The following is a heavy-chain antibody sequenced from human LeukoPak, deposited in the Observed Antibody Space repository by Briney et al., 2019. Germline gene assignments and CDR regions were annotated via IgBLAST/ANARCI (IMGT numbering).Heavy chain of an antibody. V-gene: IGHV4-38-2*01. J-gene: IGHJ4*02. CDR1: GCSISSGYY. CDR3: ARVPRGQRFDY. Sequence: KPSETLSLTCAVSGCSISSGYYWGWIRQPPGKGLEWIGSIYHSGSTYYNPSLKSRVTISVDTSKNQFSLKLSSVTAADTAVYYCARVPRGQRFDYWGQGTLVTVSS. CDR2: IYHSGST. D-gene: IGHD3-10*01.